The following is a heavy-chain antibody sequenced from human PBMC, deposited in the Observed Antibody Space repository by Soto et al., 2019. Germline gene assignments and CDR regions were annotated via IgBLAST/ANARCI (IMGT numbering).Heavy chain of an antibody. V-gene: IGHV3-21*01. D-gene: IGHD7-27*01. J-gene: IGHJ4*02. Sequence: EVQLVESGGGLVKPGGSLRLSCAASGFTFSSYSMNWVRQAPGKGLEWVSSTSSSSSYIYYADSVKGRFTISRDNAKNSLYLQMNSLRAEDTAVYYCARVRPDTGDIDYWGQGTLVTVSS. CDR1: GFTFSSYS. CDR2: TSSSSSYI. CDR3: ARVRPDTGDIDY.